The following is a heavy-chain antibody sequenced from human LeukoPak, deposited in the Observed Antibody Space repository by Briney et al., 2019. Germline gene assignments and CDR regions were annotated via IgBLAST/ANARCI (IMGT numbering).Heavy chain of an antibody. J-gene: IGHJ4*02. CDR3: ATGRRVTGTSFDY. Sequence: GGSLRLSCAASGFTFSSYAMSWVRQAPGKGLEWVSAISGSGGSTYYADSVKGRFTISRDNSKNTLYLQMNSLRAEDMALYYCATGRRVTGTSFDYWGQGTLVTVSS. CDR1: GFTFSSYA. D-gene: IGHD1-20*01. CDR2: ISGSGGST. V-gene: IGHV3-23*01.